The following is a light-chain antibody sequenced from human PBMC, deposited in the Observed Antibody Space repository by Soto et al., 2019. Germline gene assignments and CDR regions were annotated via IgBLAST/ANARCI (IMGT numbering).Light chain of an antibody. CDR3: QQTYSKT. V-gene: IGKV1-39*01. J-gene: IGKJ1*01. CDR2: AAS. CDR1: QTISSS. Sequence: DIQMTQSPSSLSAYVGDRVTITCRASQTISSSLNWYQQQPGKAPKLLIYAASSLQSGVPSRFSGSGSGTDFTLTISSLQPEDSAIYYCQQTYSKTFGQGTKV.